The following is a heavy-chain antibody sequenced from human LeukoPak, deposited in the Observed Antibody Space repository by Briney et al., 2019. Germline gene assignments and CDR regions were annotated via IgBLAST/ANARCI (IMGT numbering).Heavy chain of an antibody. Sequence: GASVKVSCKVSGYTLTELSMHWVRQAPGKGLEWTGGFEPEDGETIYAQKFQGRVTMTEDTSTDTAYKELTSLRSEDTAVYYCASGRYGSGIFDYWGQGTLVTVSS. J-gene: IGHJ4*02. V-gene: IGHV1-24*01. CDR3: ASGRYGSGIFDY. CDR1: GYTLTELS. D-gene: IGHD3-10*01. CDR2: FEPEDGET.